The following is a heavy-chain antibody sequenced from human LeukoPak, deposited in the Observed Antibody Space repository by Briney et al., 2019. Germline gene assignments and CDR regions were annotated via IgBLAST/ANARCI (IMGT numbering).Heavy chain of an antibody. CDR1: GFTFSSYS. J-gene: IGHJ4*02. CDR2: ISSSSSTI. Sequence: GGSLRLSCAASGFTFSSYSMNWVRQAPGKGLEWVSYISSSSSTIYYADSVKGRFTISRDNAKNSLYLQMNNLRDEDTAVYYCVPHGVNSINYWGQGTLVTVSS. CDR3: VPHGVNSINY. V-gene: IGHV3-48*02. D-gene: IGHD2/OR15-2a*01.